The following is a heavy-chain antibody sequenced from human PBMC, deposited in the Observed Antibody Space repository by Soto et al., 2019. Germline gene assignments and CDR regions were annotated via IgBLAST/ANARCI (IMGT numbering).Heavy chain of an antibody. V-gene: IGHV3-23*01. CDR3: VRYSGSSWKNYLDY. J-gene: IGHJ4*02. Sequence: GGSLRLSCAASGFTFNSYAMSWVRQAPGKGLEWVSTISGSGGSTYYADSVKGRFTISRDNSKNTLYVQMNSLRAEDTAVYYVVRYSGSSWKNYLDYWGQGTLVTVSS. CDR1: GFTFNSYA. CDR2: ISGSGGST. D-gene: IGHD6-13*01.